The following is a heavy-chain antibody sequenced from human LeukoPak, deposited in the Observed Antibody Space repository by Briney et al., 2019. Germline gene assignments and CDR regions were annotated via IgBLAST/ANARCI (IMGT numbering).Heavy chain of an antibody. J-gene: IGHJ1*01. CDR1: GYTFTSYG. CDR2: ISAYNGNT. CDR3: AKLSSSGKYFQH. D-gene: IGHD6-13*01. Sequence: ASVKVSCKASGYTFTSYGISWVRQAPGQGLEWMGWISAYNGNTNYAQKLQGRVTLTTDTSTSTAYMELRSLGSDDTAVYYCAKLSSSGKYFQHWGQGTLVTVSS. V-gene: IGHV1-18*01.